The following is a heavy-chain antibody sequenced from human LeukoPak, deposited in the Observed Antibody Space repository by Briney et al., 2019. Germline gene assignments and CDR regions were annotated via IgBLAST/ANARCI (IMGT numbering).Heavy chain of an antibody. CDR1: GFSLSNARVG. V-gene: IGHV2-26*01. Sequence: ESGPVLVKPTATLTLTCTVSGFSLSNARVGVSWIRQPPGKALEWLAYIFSNDEKSYSTSLRSRLTISKDTSKSQVVLTMTNMDPVDTATYYCARITLGGYFDYWGQGTLVTVSS. CDR2: IFSNDEK. D-gene: IGHD3-16*01. J-gene: IGHJ4*02. CDR3: ARITLGGYFDY.